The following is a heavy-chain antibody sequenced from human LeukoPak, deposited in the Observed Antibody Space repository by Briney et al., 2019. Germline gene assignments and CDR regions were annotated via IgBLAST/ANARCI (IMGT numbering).Heavy chain of an antibody. J-gene: IGHJ4*02. CDR2: ISISGTTI. CDR1: GFTFRDYH. Sequence: GGSLRLSCAASGFTFRDYHMGWIRQAPGKGLEWVSYISISGTTIYYANSVKGRFTMSRDDAKNSLYLQMNSLRDDDTAVYYCAKGSSSSRPYYFDYWGQGTLVTVSS. CDR3: AKGSSSSRPYYFDY. D-gene: IGHD6-6*01. V-gene: IGHV3-11*01.